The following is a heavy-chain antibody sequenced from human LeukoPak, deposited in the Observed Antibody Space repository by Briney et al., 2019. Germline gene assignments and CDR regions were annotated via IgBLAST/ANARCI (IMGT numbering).Heavy chain of an antibody. J-gene: IGHJ4*02. V-gene: IGHV3-48*03. CDR1: GFTFSSYE. Sequence: GGSLRLSCAASGFTFSSYEMNWVRQAPGKGLEWVSYISSSGSTIYYADSVKGRFTISRDNAKNSLYLQMNSLRAEDTALYYCAKDILERRDYDSSGYYYPLGAGFGYWGQGTLVTVSS. D-gene: IGHD3-22*01. CDR3: AKDILERRDYDSSGYYYPLGAGFGY. CDR2: ISSSGSTI.